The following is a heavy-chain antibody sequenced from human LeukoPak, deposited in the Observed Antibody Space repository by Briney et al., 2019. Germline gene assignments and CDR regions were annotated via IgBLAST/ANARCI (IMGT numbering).Heavy chain of an antibody. CDR2: IYSSGST. Sequence: SETLSLTCTVSGGSINSYYWSWIRQPAGKGLEWIGRIYSSGSTNYNPSLKSRVSMSVDTSKNQCSLKLTSVTAADTAVYYCARGGKATVVTMWGQGILFTVSS. V-gene: IGHV4-4*07. CDR1: GGSINSYY. CDR3: ARGGKATVVTM. D-gene: IGHD4-23*01. J-gene: IGHJ4*02.